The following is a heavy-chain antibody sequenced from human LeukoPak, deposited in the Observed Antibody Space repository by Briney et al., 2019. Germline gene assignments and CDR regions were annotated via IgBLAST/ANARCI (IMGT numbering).Heavy chain of an antibody. D-gene: IGHD2-15*01. CDR2: ISSSGRTK. J-gene: IGHJ4*02. CDR1: GFHFSDYY. CDR3: ARGELCSGGSCYNY. Sequence: PGGSLRLSCAASGFHFSDYYMSWIRQAPGKGLEWVSYISSSGRTKYYADSVKGRFTISRDNAKNSLYLQMNSLRAEDTAVYYCARGELCSGGSCYNYWVQRTLVTVSS. V-gene: IGHV3-11*01.